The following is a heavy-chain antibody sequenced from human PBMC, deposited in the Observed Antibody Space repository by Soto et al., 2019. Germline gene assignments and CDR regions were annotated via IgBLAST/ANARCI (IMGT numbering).Heavy chain of an antibody. CDR1: GFTFSSYW. J-gene: IGHJ5*02. D-gene: IGHD4-17*01. CDR3: ASHFYGDYVPWFDP. CDR2: INSDGSST. V-gene: IGHV3-74*01. Sequence: EVQLVESGGGLVQPGGSLRLSCAASGFTFSSYWMHWVRQAPGKGLVWVSRINSDGSSTSYADSVKGRFTISRDNAKNTLYLQMNSLRAEDTAVYYCASHFYGDYVPWFDPWGQGTLVTVSS.